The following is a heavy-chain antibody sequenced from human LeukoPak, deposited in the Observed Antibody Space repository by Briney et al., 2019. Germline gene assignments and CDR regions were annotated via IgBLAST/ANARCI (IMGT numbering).Heavy chain of an antibody. CDR3: ARGFCSGGSCYFDY. J-gene: IGHJ4*02. CDR1: GGSISSYY. CDR2: IYDSGSS. D-gene: IGHD2-15*01. Sequence: SETLSLTCTVSGGSISSYYWSWIRQSPGKGLEWIGYIYDSGSSNYNPSLKSRVTMSVDTSKNQFSLKLSSVTTADTAVYYCARGFCSGGSCYFDYWGQGNLVTVSS. V-gene: IGHV4-59*01.